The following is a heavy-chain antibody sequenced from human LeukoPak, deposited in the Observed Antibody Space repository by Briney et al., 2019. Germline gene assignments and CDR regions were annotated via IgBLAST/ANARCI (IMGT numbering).Heavy chain of an antibody. V-gene: IGHV3-48*01. J-gene: IGHJ3*02. D-gene: IGHD3-22*01. CDR3: ARVKNLYYDSEYDAFDI. CDR2: ISSSSSTI. CDR1: GFTFSSYS. Sequence: GGSPRLSCAASGFTFSSYSMNWVRQAPGKGLEWVSYISSSSSTIYYADSVKGRFTISRDNAKNSLYLQMNSLRAEDTAVYYCARVKNLYYDSEYDAFDIWGQGTMVTVSS.